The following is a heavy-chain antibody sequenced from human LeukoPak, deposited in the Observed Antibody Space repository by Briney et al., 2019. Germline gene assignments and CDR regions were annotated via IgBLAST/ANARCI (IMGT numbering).Heavy chain of an antibody. CDR2: ISGSGGST. CDR1: GFTFSSYG. J-gene: IGHJ4*02. CDR3: AKNPVGWYYDYVWGSYRPSHFDY. D-gene: IGHD3-16*02. V-gene: IGHV3-23*01. Sequence: PGGTLRLSCAASGFTFSSYGMSWVRQAPGKGLEWVSAISGSGGSTYYADSVKGRFTISRDNSKNTLYLQMNSLRAEDTAVYYCAKNPVGWYYDYVWGSYRPSHFDYWGQGTLVTVSS.